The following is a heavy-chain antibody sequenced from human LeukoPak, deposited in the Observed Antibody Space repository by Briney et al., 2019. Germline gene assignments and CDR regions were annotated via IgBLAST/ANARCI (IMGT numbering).Heavy chain of an antibody. CDR2: ISSSSSYI. V-gene: IGHV3-21*01. J-gene: IGHJ5*02. D-gene: IGHD3-10*01. Sequence: GGSLRLSCAASGFTFSSYSMNWVRQAPGKGLEWVSSISSSSSYIYYADSVKGRFTISRDNAKNSPYLQMNSLRAEDTAVYYCASNGAYGSGSYRNWFDPWGQGSLVTVSS. CDR3: ASNGAYGSGSYRNWFDP. CDR1: GFTFSSYS.